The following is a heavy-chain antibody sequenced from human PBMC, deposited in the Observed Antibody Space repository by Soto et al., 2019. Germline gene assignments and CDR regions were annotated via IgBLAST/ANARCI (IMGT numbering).Heavy chain of an antibody. CDR2: INHSGST. Sequence: SETLSLTCAVYGGSFSGYYWSWIRQPPGKGLEWIGEINHSGSTNYNPSLKSRVTISVDTSKNQFSLKLSSVTAADTAVYYCARRYFDWLLSGRSWFEPWGQGTLVTV. CDR3: ARRYFDWLLSGRSWFEP. V-gene: IGHV4-34*01. J-gene: IGHJ5*02. CDR1: GGSFSGYY. D-gene: IGHD3-9*01.